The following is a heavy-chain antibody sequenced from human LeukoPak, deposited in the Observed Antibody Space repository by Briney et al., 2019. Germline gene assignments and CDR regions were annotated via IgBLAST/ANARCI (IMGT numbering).Heavy chain of an antibody. D-gene: IGHD3-22*01. V-gene: IGHV4-59*01. CDR1: GGSISSYY. J-gene: IGHJ4*02. CDR3: ARLVDYYDSSAVDY. Sequence: KTSETLSLTCTVSGGSISSYYWSWIRQPPGKGREWIGYIYYSGSTNYNPSLKSRVTISVDTSKNQFSLKLSSVTAADTAVYYCARLVDYYDSSAVDYWGQGTLVTVSS. CDR2: IYYSGST.